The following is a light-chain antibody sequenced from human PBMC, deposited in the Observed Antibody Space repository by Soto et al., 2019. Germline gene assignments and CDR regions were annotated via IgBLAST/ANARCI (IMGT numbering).Light chain of an antibody. V-gene: IGKV1-39*01. Sequence: DIQMTQSPSSLSASVGDRVTITCRASQRISTYLNWYQQKPGKAPNLLIYAASSLQSGVPSRFSGGGSGTDFTLTISSLQPEDFATYFCQQSYTTPLTFGGGTKVEIK. CDR2: AAS. J-gene: IGKJ4*01. CDR3: QQSYTTPLT. CDR1: QRISTY.